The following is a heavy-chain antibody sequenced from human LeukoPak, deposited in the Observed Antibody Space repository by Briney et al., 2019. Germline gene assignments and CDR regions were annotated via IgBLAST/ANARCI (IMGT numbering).Heavy chain of an antibody. Sequence: SETLSLTCTVSGGSISSYYWSWIRQPPGKGLEWIGYIYYSGSTNYNPSLKSRVTISVDTSKNQFSLKLSSVTAADTAVYYCARVLVVGATSYDAFDIWGQGTMVTVSS. CDR1: GGSISSYY. CDR3: ARVLVVGATSYDAFDI. V-gene: IGHV4-59*08. J-gene: IGHJ3*02. D-gene: IGHD2-15*01. CDR2: IYYSGST.